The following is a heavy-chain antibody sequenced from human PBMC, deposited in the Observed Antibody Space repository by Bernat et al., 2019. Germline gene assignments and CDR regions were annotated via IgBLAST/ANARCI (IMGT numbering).Heavy chain of an antibody. Sequence: QVQLVQSGAEVKKPGVSVKVSCKASGYTFTGYYMHWVRQAPGQGLEWMGWINPNSGGTNYAQKFQGWVTMTRDTSISTAYMELSRLRSDDTAVYYCAREEKGYCSGGSCYWNNWFDPWGQGTLVTVSS. J-gene: IGHJ5*02. CDR1: GYTFTGYY. V-gene: IGHV1-2*04. D-gene: IGHD2-15*01. CDR2: INPNSGGT. CDR3: AREEKGYCSGGSCYWNNWFDP.